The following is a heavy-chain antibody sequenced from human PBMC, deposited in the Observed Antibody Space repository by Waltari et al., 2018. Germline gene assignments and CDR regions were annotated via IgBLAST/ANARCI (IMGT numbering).Heavy chain of an antibody. Sequence: QVQLQESGPGLVKPSETLSLTCAVSGYSISSGYYWSCIRQPAGKGLEWIGRIYTSGSTNYNPSLKSRVTMSVDTSKNQFSLKLSSVTAADTAVYYCASSPSRIAAAGYYYYYYMDVWGKGTTVTVSS. V-gene: IGHV4-4*07. CDR3: ASSPSRIAAAGYYYYYYMDV. J-gene: IGHJ6*03. CDR1: GYSISSGYY. D-gene: IGHD6-13*01. CDR2: IYTSGST.